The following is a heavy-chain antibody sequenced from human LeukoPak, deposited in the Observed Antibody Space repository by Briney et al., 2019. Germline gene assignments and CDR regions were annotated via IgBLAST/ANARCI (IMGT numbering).Heavy chain of an antibody. CDR1: GYTFTGYY. J-gene: IGHJ6*03. V-gene: IGHV1-2*02. CDR3: ARGYSGSWYYYYYYMDV. D-gene: IGHD1-26*01. CDR2: INPNSGGT. Sequence: ASVKVSCKASGYTFTGYYMHWVRQAPGQGLEWMGWINPNSGGTNYAQKFQGRVTITRNTSISTAYMELSSLRSEDTAVYYCARGYSGSWYYYYYYMDVWGKGTTVTVSS.